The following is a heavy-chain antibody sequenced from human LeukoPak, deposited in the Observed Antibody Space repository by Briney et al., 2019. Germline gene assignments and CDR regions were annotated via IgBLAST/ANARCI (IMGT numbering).Heavy chain of an antibody. CDR3: ARLEFAGTHYFDY. V-gene: IGHV1-18*01. J-gene: IGHJ4*02. CDR2: ISVYNGNT. CDR1: GYTFTSYG. Sequence: GASVKVSCKASGYTFTSYGIIWVRQAPGQGLEWMGWISVYNGNTNYAQKLQGRVTMTTDTSTSTAYMDLRSLGSDDTAVYYCARLEFAGTHYFDYWGQGTLVTVSS. D-gene: IGHD1-1*01.